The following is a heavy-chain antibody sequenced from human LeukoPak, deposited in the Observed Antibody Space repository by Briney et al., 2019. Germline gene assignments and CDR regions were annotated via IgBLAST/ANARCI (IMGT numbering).Heavy chain of an antibody. Sequence: SETLSLTCTVSGGSIRSYYWSWIRQAPGKGLEWIGFISYSGYTSYSPSLKSRVAISVDTSKSQFSLRLSTMTAADTAIYYCARGRNDNGGMFFDSWAQGTLVTVSS. J-gene: IGHJ4*02. CDR3: ARGRNDNGGMFFDS. D-gene: IGHD4-23*01. V-gene: IGHV4-59*01. CDR1: GGSIRSYY. CDR2: ISYSGYT.